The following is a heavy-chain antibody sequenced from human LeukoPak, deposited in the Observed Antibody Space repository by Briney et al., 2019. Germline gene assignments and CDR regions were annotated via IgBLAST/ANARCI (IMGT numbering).Heavy chain of an antibody. CDR3: ARAHYYGSGSYYSYGPHAFDI. V-gene: IGHV3-11*01. Sequence: GGSLRLSCAASGFTFSDYYMSWIRQAPAKGLEWVSYISSSGSTIYYADSVKGRFTISRDNAKNSLYLQMNTLRAEDTAVYYCARAHYYGSGSYYSYGPHAFDIWGQATMVTVSS. D-gene: IGHD3-10*01. CDR2: ISSSGSTI. CDR1: GFTFSDYY. J-gene: IGHJ3*02.